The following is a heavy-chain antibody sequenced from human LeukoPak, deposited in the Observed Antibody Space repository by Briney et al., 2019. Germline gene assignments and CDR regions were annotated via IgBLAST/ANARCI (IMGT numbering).Heavy chain of an antibody. J-gene: IGHJ5*02. CDR3: ARDCSSTSCYAGWGWFDP. Sequence: KSSETLSLTCTVSGGSISSHYWSWIRQPPGKGLEWIGYIYYRGDTNYNPSLKSRVTISADTSKNQFSLKLRSVSAADTAGYFCARDCSSTSCYAGWGWFDPWGQGTLVTVSS. V-gene: IGHV4-59*11. D-gene: IGHD2-2*01. CDR1: GGSISSHY. CDR2: IYYRGDT.